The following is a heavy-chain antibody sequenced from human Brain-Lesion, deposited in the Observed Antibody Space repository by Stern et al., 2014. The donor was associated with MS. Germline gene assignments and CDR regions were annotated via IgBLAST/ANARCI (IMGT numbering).Heavy chain of an antibody. CDR1: GGSISSGGYY. D-gene: IGHD2-2*01. Sequence: VQLVESGPGLVKPSQTLSLSCTVSGGSISSGGYYWSWIRQPAGKGLEWIGRIFNRGSPSYNPSLKSRVTISIDTSKNQFSLRLNSMTAADTAVYYCARGRVVPGFQYYATDVWGQGTTVIVSS. CDR2: IFNRGSP. V-gene: IGHV4-61*02. CDR3: ARGRVVPGFQYYATDV. J-gene: IGHJ6*02.